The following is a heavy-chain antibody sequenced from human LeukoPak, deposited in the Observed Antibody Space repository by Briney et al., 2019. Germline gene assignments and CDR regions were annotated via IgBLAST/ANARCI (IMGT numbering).Heavy chain of an antibody. J-gene: IGHJ4*02. CDR1: GYSFSSYW. Sequence: GESLKISCKGSGYSFSSYWIGWVRQMPGKGLEWMGIIYPGDSDTRYSPSFQGQVTISADKSISTAYPQWSSLKASDTAMYYCARLRYCSGGSCPDPYYFDYWGQGTLVTVSS. CDR2: IYPGDSDT. V-gene: IGHV5-51*01. D-gene: IGHD2-15*01. CDR3: ARLRYCSGGSCPDPYYFDY.